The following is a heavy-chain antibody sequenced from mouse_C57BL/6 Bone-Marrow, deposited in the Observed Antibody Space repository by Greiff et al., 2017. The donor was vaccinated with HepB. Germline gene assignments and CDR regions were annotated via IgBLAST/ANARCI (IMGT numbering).Heavy chain of an antibody. CDR2: INYDGSST. CDR3: ARDDYYYGSSYYAMDY. D-gene: IGHD1-1*01. Sequence: EVQVVESEGGLVQPGSSMKLSCTASGFTFSDYYMAWVRQVPEKGLEWVANINYDGSSTYYLDSLKSRFIISRDNAKNILYLQMSSLKSEDAAKYYSARDDYYYGSSYYAMDYWGQGTSVTVSS. V-gene: IGHV5-16*01. J-gene: IGHJ4*01. CDR1: GFTFSDYY.